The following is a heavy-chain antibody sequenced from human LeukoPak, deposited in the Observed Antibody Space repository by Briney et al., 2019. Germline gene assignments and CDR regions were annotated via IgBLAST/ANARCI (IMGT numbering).Heavy chain of an antibody. J-gene: IGHJ4*02. CDR2: INSSGGT. V-gene: IGHV4-34*01. CDR3: ARGRNCFENWGYYYYFDY. Sequence: SETLSLTCAVSGGSFRGYYWNWIRQSPGKGLEWAGEINSSGGTSYNPSLKSRLTLSVDTSKYQFSLKLNSVTAADTAVYYCARGRNCFENWGYYYYFDYWGQGTLVTVAS. D-gene: IGHD1-26*01. CDR1: GGSFRGYY.